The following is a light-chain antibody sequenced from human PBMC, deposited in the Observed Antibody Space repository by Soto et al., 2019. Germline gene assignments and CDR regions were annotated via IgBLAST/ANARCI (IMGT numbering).Light chain of an antibody. J-gene: IGLJ2*01. CDR1: SSDVGGYNS. Sequence: QSALTQPASGSGSPGQSITISCTGTSSDVGGYNSVSWYQQHPGKAPQLLIYDVSYRPSGISSRFSGSKSGNTASLTISGIQAADEADYFCSSSTANYVRVFGGGTKLTVL. CDR2: DVS. CDR3: SSSTANYVRV. V-gene: IGLV2-14*01.